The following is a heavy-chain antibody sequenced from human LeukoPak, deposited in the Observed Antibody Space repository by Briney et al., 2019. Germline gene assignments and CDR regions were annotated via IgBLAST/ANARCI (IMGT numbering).Heavy chain of an antibody. D-gene: IGHD6-19*01. J-gene: IGHJ6*04. CDR1: GFTFSNYG. CDR3: ARVGLNSSGWYSYYYYDMDV. CDR2: IRYDGSDI. Sequence: GGSLRLSCAASGFTFSNYGMYWVRQAPGKGLEWVAYIRYDGSDIFYADSVKGRFTISRDNSKNTLYLQMNSLRAEDTAVYCCARVGLNSSGWYSYYYYDMDVCGEGTTVTVSS. V-gene: IGHV3-30*02.